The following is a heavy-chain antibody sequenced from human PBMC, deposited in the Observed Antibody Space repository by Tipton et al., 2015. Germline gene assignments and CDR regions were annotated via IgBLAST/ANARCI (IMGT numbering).Heavy chain of an antibody. CDR1: GYSISSGYY. CDR2: IYHSGSA. Sequence: TLSLTCAVSGYSISSGYYWGWIRQPPGKGLEWIGNIYHSGSAYYNPSLKSRVTISVDTSKNQFSLKLSSVTAADTAVYYCARVDYGDYVHYFDYWGQGTLVTVSS. J-gene: IGHJ4*02. V-gene: IGHV4-38-2*01. CDR3: ARVDYGDYVHYFDY. D-gene: IGHD4-17*01.